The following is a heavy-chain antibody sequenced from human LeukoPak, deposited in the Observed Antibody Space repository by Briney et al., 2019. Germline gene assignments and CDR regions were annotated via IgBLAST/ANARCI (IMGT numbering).Heavy chain of an antibody. V-gene: IGHV4-59*01. Sequence: SSETLSLTCTVSGGSISNNYWSWFRRPPGKGLEWIGYIYYSGSTNYNPSLKSRVTISVDTSKSQFSLKLSSVTAADTAVYYCASHKGFWGQGTLVTVSS. CDR2: IYYSGST. CDR1: GGSISNNY. CDR3: ASHKGF. J-gene: IGHJ4*02.